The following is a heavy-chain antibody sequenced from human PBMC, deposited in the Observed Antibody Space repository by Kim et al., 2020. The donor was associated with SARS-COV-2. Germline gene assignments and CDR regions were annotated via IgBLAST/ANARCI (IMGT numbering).Heavy chain of an antibody. CDR2: IKKDGSEK. D-gene: IGHD3-22*01. CDR1: GFTFSSYW. CDR3: ARDHDSNNYSWNYYGLDV. J-gene: IGHJ6*02. Sequence: GGSLRLSCAASGFTFSSYWMTWVRQAPGKGLEWVANIKKDGSEKFYVDSVKDRFTISRDNAKNSVYLQMNSLRAEDMALYYCARDHDSNNYSWNYYGLDVWGQGIMVTVAS. V-gene: IGHV3-7*03.